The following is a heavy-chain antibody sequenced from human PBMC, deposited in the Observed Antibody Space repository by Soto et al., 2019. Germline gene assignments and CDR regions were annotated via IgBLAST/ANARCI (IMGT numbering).Heavy chain of an antibody. Sequence: SETLSLTCTVSGGSINSRSHHWGWIRQPPGKGLEWIGSSNYSGSAYYIPSLKSRVTISIDTSKKQFSLKLSSVTAADAAVYYCARVYYDFWGGSYYYYMDVWGKGTTVTVS. V-gene: IGHV4-39*01. D-gene: IGHD3-3*01. CDR1: GGSINSRSHH. CDR2: SNYSGSA. CDR3: ARVYYDFWGGSYYYYMDV. J-gene: IGHJ6*03.